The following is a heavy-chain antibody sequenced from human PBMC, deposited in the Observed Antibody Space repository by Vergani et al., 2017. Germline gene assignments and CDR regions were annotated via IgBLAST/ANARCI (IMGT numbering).Heavy chain of an antibody. Sequence: QVQLVQSGAEVKKPGASVKVSCKASGYNFTGYYMHWVRQAPGQGLEWMGWINPNSGGKGYAQKFQGRVTMTRNTSISTAYMELSSLRSEDTAVYYCARGGYCSGGSCYSRAFDIWGQGTMVTVSS. CDR1: GYNFTGYY. CDR3: ARGGYCSGGSCYSRAFDI. CDR2: INPNSGGK. J-gene: IGHJ3*02. V-gene: IGHV1-8*02. D-gene: IGHD2-15*01.